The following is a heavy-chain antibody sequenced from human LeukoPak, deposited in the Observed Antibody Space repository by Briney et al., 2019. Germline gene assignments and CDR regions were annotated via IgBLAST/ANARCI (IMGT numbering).Heavy chain of an antibody. CDR3: ARDGDYYGSGSYYLWWFDP. CDR1: GGSISSGSYY. CDR2: IYTSGST. D-gene: IGHD3-10*01. Sequence: SQTLSLTCTVSGGSISSGSYYWRWVRQPAGRGREWIGRIYTSGSTNYNPSLKSRVTISVDTSKKQFSLKMSSVTAADTSVYYCARDGDYYGSGSYYLWWFDPWGQGTLVTVSS. J-gene: IGHJ5*02. V-gene: IGHV4-61*02.